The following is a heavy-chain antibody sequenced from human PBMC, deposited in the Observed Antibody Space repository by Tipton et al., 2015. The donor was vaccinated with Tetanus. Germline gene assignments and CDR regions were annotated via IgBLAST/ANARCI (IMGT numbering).Heavy chain of an antibody. CDR2: IFHSGST. Sequence: TLSLTCNVSGDSIRRSYWSWIRQPPGKGLEWIGHIFHSGSTNYNPSLKSRVTMSIDTSERQFSLNLRSVTAADTAVYYCARDQGGGRVVRLNWFAPWGQGTLVTVSS. CDR1: GDSIRRSY. CDR3: ARDQGGGRVVRLNWFAP. D-gene: IGHD6-6*01. V-gene: IGHV4-59*12. J-gene: IGHJ5*02.